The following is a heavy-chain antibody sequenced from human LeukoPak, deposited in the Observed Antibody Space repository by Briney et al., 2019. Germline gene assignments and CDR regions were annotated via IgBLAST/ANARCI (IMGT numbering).Heavy chain of an antibody. V-gene: IGHV3-9*01. Sequence: PGRSLRLSCAASGFTFDDYTMHWVRQAPGKGLEWVSSISWNSDKIGYADSVKGRFTISRDNAKNSLYLQMNSLRPEDTALYYCAKERWDYWGQGTLVTVSS. CDR1: GFTFDDYT. CDR3: AKERWDY. CDR2: ISWNSDKI. J-gene: IGHJ4*02. D-gene: IGHD5-24*01.